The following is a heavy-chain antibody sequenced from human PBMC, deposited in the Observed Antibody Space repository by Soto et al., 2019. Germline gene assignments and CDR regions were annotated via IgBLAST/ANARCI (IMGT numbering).Heavy chain of an antibody. CDR3: AKGEKQYYDILTGYYDYYYYYYMDV. J-gene: IGHJ6*03. D-gene: IGHD3-9*01. Sequence: PGGSLRLSCAASGFTFSSYAMSWVRQAPGKGLEWVSAISGSGGSTYYADSVKGRFTISRDNSKNTLYLQMNSLRAEDTAVYYCAKGEKQYYDILTGYYDYYYYYYMDVWGKGTTVTVSS. CDR2: ISGSGGST. CDR1: GFTFSSYA. V-gene: IGHV3-23*01.